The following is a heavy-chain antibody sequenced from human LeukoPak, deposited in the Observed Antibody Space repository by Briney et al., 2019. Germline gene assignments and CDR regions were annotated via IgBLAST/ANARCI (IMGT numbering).Heavy chain of an antibody. CDR2: TSPNGRDT. V-gene: IGHV3-7*01. CDR1: GFTFGTSW. CDR3: AKSGGYGLIDK. Sequence: GGSLRLSCAASGFTFGTSWMSWFRRAPGTGPQWVAHTSPNGRDTYYVDSVKGRFIISRDNPKNSLYLQMNSLRAEDTAVYYCAKSGGYGLIDKWGQGTLVTVSS. D-gene: IGHD1-26*01. J-gene: IGHJ4*02.